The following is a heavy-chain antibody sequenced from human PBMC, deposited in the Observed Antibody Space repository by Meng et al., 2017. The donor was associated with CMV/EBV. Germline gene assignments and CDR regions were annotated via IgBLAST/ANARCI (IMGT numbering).Heavy chain of an antibody. CDR1: GGTFSSYT. D-gene: IGHD6-6*01. CDR3: VLYSSSSAYAFDI. V-gene: IGHV1-69*02. Sequence: SVKVSCKASGGTFSSYTISWVRQAPGQGLEWMGRIIPILGIANYAQKFQGRVTITADKSTSTAYMELSSLRSEDTAVYYCVLYSSSSAYAFDIWGQGTMVTVSS. J-gene: IGHJ3*02. CDR2: IIPILGIA.